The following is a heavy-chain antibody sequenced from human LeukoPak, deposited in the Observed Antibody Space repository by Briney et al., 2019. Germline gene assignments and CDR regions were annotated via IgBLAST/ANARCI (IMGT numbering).Heavy chain of an antibody. V-gene: IGHV3-53*01. J-gene: IGHJ4*02. CDR3: ARGAQEPFFDS. D-gene: IGHD1-26*01. CDR2: IYSGGST. CDR1: GFTVSSIY. Sequence: GGSLRLSCAASGFTVSSIYMSWVRQAPGKGLEWVPIIYSGGSTYYADSVKGRFTVSRDNSRNTLFLQMNSLRVEDTALYYCARGAQEPFFDSWGQGTLVTVSS.